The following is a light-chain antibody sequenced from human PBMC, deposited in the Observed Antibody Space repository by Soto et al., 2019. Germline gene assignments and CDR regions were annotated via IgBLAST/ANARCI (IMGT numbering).Light chain of an antibody. CDR2: GAS. J-gene: IGKJ5*01. Sequence: EIVMTQSQATLSVSPGERATLSCRAGQNIHTNLAWYQQKPGQXPRXXFYGASTGATGLPARFSGSGSGTELTITINSLQAEDCEVYYCQQYYNWPRTFGQGTRLEIK. V-gene: IGKV3-15*01. CDR3: QQYYNWPRT. CDR1: QNIHTN.